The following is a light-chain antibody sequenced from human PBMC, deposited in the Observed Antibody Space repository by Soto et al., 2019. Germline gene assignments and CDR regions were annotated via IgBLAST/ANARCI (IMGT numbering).Light chain of an antibody. CDR3: CSYAGTYSPV. V-gene: IGLV2-11*01. Sequence: QSALTQPASVSGSPGQSITISCTGTSGDIGGYNFVSWYQQYPGKAPKLIIFDVSARPSGVPDRFSGSKSGNTASLTISGLQADDEADYYCCSYAGTYSPVLGGGTKLTVL. CDR1: SGDIGGYNF. CDR2: DVS. J-gene: IGLJ2*01.